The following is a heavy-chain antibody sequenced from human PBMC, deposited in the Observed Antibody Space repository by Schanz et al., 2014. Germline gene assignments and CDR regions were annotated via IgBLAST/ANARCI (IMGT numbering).Heavy chain of an antibody. CDR3: ARGPIPIQGVPMDF. D-gene: IGHD3-10*01. CDR2: IIPILGIA. Sequence: QVQLVQSGDEVKKPGASVKVSCKTSGYTFSDYGITWVRQAPGQGLEWMGRIIPILGIANYAQKFQGRVTITADRSTSTAYMELSSLRSEDTAVYYCARGPIPIQGVPMDFWGQGTLVTVSS. V-gene: IGHV1-69*04. CDR1: GYTFSDYG. J-gene: IGHJ4*02.